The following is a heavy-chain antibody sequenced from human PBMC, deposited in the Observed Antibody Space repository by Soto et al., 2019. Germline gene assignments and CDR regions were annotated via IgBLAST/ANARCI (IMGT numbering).Heavy chain of an antibody. CDR1: GYSFTSYW. Sequence: GESLKISCKGSGYSFTSYWISWVRQMPGKGLAGTGRIDPSDSYTNYSPSFQGHVTISADKSISTAYLQWSSLKASDTAMYYCARHEWDYYNPAGALDIWSECTMFTVAS. CDR3: ARHEWDYYNPAGALDI. V-gene: IGHV5-10-1*01. CDR2: IDPSDSYT. D-gene: IGHD3-10*01. J-gene: IGHJ3*02.